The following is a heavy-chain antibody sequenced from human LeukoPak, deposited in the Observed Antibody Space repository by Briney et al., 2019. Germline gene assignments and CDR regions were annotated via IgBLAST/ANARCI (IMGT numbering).Heavy chain of an antibody. Sequence: GGSLRLSCAASGFTFSSYAMSWVRQAPGKGLEWISASSGRGGSTYYADSVKGRFTISRDNAKNTLYLQMNSLRAEDTAIYYCTRDRFGNYDFDQWGQGTLVTVSS. CDR1: GFTFSSYA. CDR2: SSGRGGST. V-gene: IGHV3-23*01. CDR3: TRDRFGNYDFDQ. J-gene: IGHJ4*02. D-gene: IGHD1-7*01.